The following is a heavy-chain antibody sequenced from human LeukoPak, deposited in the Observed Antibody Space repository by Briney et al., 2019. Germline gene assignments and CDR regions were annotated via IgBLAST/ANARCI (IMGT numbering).Heavy chain of an antibody. CDR3: ARHVIKGGRDGYHFPGTFDI. V-gene: IGHV4-34*01. J-gene: IGHJ3*02. CDR1: GGSFSGYY. D-gene: IGHD5-24*01. CDR2: INHSGRT. Sequence: PSETLSLTCAVYGGSFSGYYWSWIRQPPGKGLEWIGEINHSGRTNYNPSLKSRVTISVDTSKNQFSLKLSSVTAADTAVYYCARHVIKGGRDGYHFPGTFDIWGQGTMVTVSS.